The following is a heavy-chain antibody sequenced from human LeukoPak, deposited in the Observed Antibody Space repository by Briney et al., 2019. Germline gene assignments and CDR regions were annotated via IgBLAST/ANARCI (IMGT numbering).Heavy chain of an antibody. Sequence: GGSLRLSCAVSGFTVSSNYMTWVRQAPGKGLEWVSVIYSGGGTYYADSVKGRFTISRGNSKKTVYLQIKSLRVEDTAVYYCARSRGTFLPHDYWGQGTLVTVSS. CDR3: ARSRGTFLPHDY. V-gene: IGHV3-66*01. D-gene: IGHD3-16*01. CDR1: GFTVSSNY. J-gene: IGHJ4*02. CDR2: IYSGGGT.